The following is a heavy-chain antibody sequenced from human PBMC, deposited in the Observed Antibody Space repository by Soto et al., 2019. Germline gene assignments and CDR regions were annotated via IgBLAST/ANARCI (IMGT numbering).Heavy chain of an antibody. CDR2: IYYSGST. J-gene: IGHJ5*02. Sequence: SETLSLTCTVSGGSISSGGYYWSWIRQHPGKGLEWIGYIYYSGSTYYNPSLKSRVTISVDTSKNQFSLKLSSVTAADTAVYYCATDQDYGGEGGWFDPWGQGTLVTVSS. V-gene: IGHV4-31*03. CDR3: ATDQDYGGEGGWFDP. CDR1: GGSISSGGYY. D-gene: IGHD4-17*01.